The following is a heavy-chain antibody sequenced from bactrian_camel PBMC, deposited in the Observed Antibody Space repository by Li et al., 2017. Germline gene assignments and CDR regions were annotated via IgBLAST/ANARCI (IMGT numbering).Heavy chain of an antibody. CDR2: IDSRGEIT. J-gene: IGHJ4*01. CDR1: GYTYC. CDR3: VRDGATSAGLWFDY. V-gene: IGHV3S40*01. D-gene: IGHD1*01. Sequence: VQLVESGGGLVQTGGSLRLSCAASGYTYCMAWFRQAPGKGREGVVAIDSRGEITGATDSAKGRFTISRDNAKNTVYLQMNTLKPEDTAVYYCVRDGATSAGLWFDYWGQGTQVTVS.